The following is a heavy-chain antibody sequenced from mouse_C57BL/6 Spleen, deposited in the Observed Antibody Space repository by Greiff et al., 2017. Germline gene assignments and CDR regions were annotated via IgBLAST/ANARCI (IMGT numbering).Heavy chain of an antibody. CDR3: ARHYYGSSYWYFDV. J-gene: IGHJ1*03. CDR2: INPGSGGT. CDR1: GYAFTNYL. V-gene: IGHV1-54*01. D-gene: IGHD1-1*01. Sequence: VKLMESGAELVRPGTSVKVSCKASGYAFTNYLIEWVKQRPGQGLEWIGVINPGSGGTNYNEKFKGKATLTADKSSSTAYMQLSSLTSEDSAVYFCARHYYGSSYWYFDVWGTGTTVTVSS.